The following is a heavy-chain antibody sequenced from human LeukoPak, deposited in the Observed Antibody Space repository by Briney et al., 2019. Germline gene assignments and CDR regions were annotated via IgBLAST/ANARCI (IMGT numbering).Heavy chain of an antibody. CDR2: ISDSSSYI. J-gene: IGHJ4*02. CDR1: GFTFSSYS. D-gene: IGHD1-20*01. V-gene: IGHV3-21*04. Sequence: GGSLRLSCAASGFTFSSYSMNWVRQAPGKGLEWVSSISDSSSYIYYADLVKGRFTISRDNSKNTLYLQMNSLRAEDTAVYYCACATNWNVDYWGQGTLVTVSS. CDR3: ACATNWNVDY.